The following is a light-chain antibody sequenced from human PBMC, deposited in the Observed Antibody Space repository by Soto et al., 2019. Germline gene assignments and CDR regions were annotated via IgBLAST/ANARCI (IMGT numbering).Light chain of an antibody. V-gene: IGLV6-57*01. CDR2: EDN. CDR1: SGSIASNY. CDR3: QTYDGTNQV. J-gene: IGLJ3*02. Sequence: NFMLTQPHSVSESPGKTVIISCTRSSGSIASNYVQWYQQRPGSSPTTVIYEDNQRPSGVPDRFSGSIASSSTSASLTIPGLETEDEADYCCQTYDGTNQVFGGGTKLTVL.